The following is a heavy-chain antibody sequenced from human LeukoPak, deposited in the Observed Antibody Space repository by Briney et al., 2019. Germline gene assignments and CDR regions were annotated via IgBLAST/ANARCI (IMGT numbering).Heavy chain of an antibody. J-gene: IGHJ6*02. V-gene: IGHV3-48*04. CDR2: TSSSSSTI. CDR1: GFTFSGYD. Sequence: GGSLRLSCAASGFTFSGYDMSWVRQAPGKGLEWVSYTSSSSSTIYYADSVKSRFTISRDNAKNSLYLQMNSLRAEDTAVYYCANRGPHYGMDVWGQGTTVTVSS. CDR3: ANRGPHYGMDV.